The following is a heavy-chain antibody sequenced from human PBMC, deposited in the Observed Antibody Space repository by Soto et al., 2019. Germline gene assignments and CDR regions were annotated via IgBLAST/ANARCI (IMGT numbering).Heavy chain of an antibody. CDR1: CASISGFY. CDR3: GRYGTKTFRDWFDP. Sequence: PSEPLSLTCTVSCASISGFYWSWIRKSAGKGLEWIGRIYATGTTDYNPSLKSRVMMSVDTSKKQFSLKLRSVTAADTAVYYGGRYGTKTFRDWFDPCGQGVPVTVCS. D-gene: IGHD1-1*01. CDR2: IYATGTT. V-gene: IGHV4-4*07. J-gene: IGHJ5*02.